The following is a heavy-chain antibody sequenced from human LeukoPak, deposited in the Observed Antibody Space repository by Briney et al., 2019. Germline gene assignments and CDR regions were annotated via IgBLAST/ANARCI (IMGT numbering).Heavy chain of an antibody. V-gene: IGHV4-59*01. J-gene: IGHJ4*02. CDR2: IYYSGST. Sequence: PSETLSLTCTVSGGSISSYYWSWIRQPPGKGLEWIGYIYYSGSTNYNPSLKSRVTISVDTSKNQFSLKLSSVTAADTAVYYCARAVGGYDNFDYWGQGTLVTVSS. D-gene: IGHD5-12*01. CDR3: ARAVGGYDNFDY. CDR1: GGSISSYY.